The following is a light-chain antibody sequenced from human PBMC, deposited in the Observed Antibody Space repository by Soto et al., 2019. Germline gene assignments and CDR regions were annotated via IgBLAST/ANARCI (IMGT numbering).Light chain of an antibody. CDR2: VAS. Sequence: EIVMTQSPATLSVSPGERATLSCRASQSVSSNLAWYQQEPGQPPRLLLYVASTRATDIPARFSGSGSGTEFTLTISSLQSEDFAVYYCKQYNDWPYTFGQGTKLEI. J-gene: IGKJ2*01. V-gene: IGKV3-15*01. CDR3: KQYNDWPYT. CDR1: QSVSSN.